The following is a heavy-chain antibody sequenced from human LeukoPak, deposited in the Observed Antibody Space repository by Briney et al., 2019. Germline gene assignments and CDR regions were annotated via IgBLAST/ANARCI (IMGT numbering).Heavy chain of an antibody. CDR1: GYSFTSYW. CDR3: ARTYYYGSGSYYKLPFDP. Sequence: GESPKISCKGSGYSFTSYWIGWVRHMPGKGLEWMGIIYPGDSDTRYSPSFQGQVTISADKSISTAYLQWSSLKASDTAMYYCARTYYYGSGSYYKLPFDPWGQGTLVTVSS. D-gene: IGHD3-10*01. J-gene: IGHJ5*02. CDR2: IYPGDSDT. V-gene: IGHV5-51*01.